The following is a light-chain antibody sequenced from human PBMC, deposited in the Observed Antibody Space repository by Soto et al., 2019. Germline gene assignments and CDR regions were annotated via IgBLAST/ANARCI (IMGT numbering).Light chain of an antibody. V-gene: IGKV3-15*01. J-gene: IGKJ4*01. CDR3: QQYNNWPPGT. CDR2: GAS. CDR1: QSVSSN. Sequence: EIVMTQSPATLSVSPGERATLSCRASQSVSSNLAWYQQKPGQAPRLLIYGASTRATGIPARFSGSGSGTEFTLTISRVQSEDFAVYYCQQYNNWPPGTFGGGTKVEIK.